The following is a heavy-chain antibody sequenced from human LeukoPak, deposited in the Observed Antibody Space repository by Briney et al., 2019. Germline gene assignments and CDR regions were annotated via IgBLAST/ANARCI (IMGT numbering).Heavy chain of an antibody. J-gene: IGHJ5*02. D-gene: IGHD2-2*01. Sequence: ASVKVSCKASQYNFTSYYIHWVRQAPGQGLEWMGGFDPEDGETIYAQKFQGRVTMTEDTSTDTAYMELSSLRSEDTAVYYCATSFYCSSTSCLNWFDPWGQGTLVTVSS. CDR2: FDPEDGET. V-gene: IGHV1-24*01. CDR3: ATSFYCSSTSCLNWFDP. CDR1: QYNFTSYY.